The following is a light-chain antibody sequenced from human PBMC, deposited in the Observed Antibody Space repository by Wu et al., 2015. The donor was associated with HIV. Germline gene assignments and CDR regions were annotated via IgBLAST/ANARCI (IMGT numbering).Light chain of an antibody. CDR3: QQYNNWPRT. CDR2: GAS. J-gene: IGKJ1*01. Sequence: EIVMTQSPVTLSVSPGERATLSCRASQSVSSYLAWYQQKPGQAPRLLIYGASTRATGIPARFSGSGSGTEFSLTISSMQSEDFAVYYCQQYNNWPRTFGQGTNVEIK. V-gene: IGKV3-15*01. CDR1: QSVSSY.